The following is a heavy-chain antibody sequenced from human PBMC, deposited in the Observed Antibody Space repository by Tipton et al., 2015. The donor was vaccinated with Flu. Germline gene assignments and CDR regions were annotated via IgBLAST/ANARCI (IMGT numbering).Heavy chain of an antibody. V-gene: IGHV4-38-2*01. CDR3: ARRDYSNYVSEPKNWFDS. D-gene: IGHD4-11*01. Sequence: SLTCAVSGYSIRSSNYYWGWIRQPPGKGLEWIGNIFHSGNSYHNPSLKSRVTMSVETSKNQFSLKLSSVTAADTAVYYCARRDYSNYVSEPKNWFDSWGQGALVIVSS. J-gene: IGHJ5*01. CDR2: IFHSGNS. CDR1: GYSIRSSNYY.